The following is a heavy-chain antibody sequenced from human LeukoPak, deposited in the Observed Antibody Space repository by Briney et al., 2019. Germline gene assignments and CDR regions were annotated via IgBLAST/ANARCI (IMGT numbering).Heavy chain of an antibody. CDR1: GFTFSSYA. D-gene: IGHD2-15*01. CDR2: ISGSGGST. Sequence: GGSLRLSCAASGFTFSSYAMSWVRQAPGKGLEWVSAISGSGGSTYYADSVKGRFTISRDNSKNTLYLQMNSLRAEDTAVYYCAKVKGYCTGGSCSPLFDYWGQGTLVTVSS. V-gene: IGHV3-23*01. J-gene: IGHJ4*02. CDR3: AKVKGYCTGGSCSPLFDY.